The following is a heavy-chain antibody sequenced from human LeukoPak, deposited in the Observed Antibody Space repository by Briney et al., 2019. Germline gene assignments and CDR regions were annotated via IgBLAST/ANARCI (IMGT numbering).Heavy chain of an antibody. CDR2: IYYSGST. V-gene: IGHV4-39*07. CDR3: ARDDIVALWAFDI. J-gene: IGHJ3*02. D-gene: IGHD2-15*01. CDR1: GGSISSSSYY. Sequence: PSETLSLTCTVSGGSISSSSYYWGWIRQPPGKGLEWIGSIYYSGSTYYNPSLKSRVTISVDTSKNQFSLKLSSVTAADTAVYYCARDDIVALWAFDIWGQGTMVTVSS.